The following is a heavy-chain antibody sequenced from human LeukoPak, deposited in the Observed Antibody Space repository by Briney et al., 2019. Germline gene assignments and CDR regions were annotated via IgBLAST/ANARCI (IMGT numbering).Heavy chain of an antibody. CDR1: GFTYSSFW. Sequence: GGSLRLFCVASGFTYSSFWMSWVRQAPGKGLEFVANIDQDGSVRNYVDSVKGRFIISRDNAKNSLYLQMDSLRAGDTAVYFCARDPGSSSFDYWGLGTPVTVSS. D-gene: IGHD6-13*01. J-gene: IGHJ4*02. V-gene: IGHV3-7*01. CDR2: IDQDGSVR. CDR3: ARDPGSSSFDY.